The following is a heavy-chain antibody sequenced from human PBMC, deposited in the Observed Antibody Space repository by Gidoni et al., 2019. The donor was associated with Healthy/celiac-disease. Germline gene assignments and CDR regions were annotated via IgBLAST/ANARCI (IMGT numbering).Heavy chain of an antibody. V-gene: IGHV3-21*03. CDR3: ARDERAAAGPSVVYYYYGMDV. D-gene: IGHD6-13*01. CDR1: GFPFIRYS. Sequence: EVQLVESGGGLVTPAGSLRLYCAASGFPFIRYSINWVRQAPGKGLECGSDISSSSRYTYDADSGKGRCTSSRDNAKNALYLKMNSLRAEDTAVYYCARDERAAAGPSVVYYYYGMDVWGQGTTVTVSS. CDR2: ISSSSRYT. J-gene: IGHJ6*02.